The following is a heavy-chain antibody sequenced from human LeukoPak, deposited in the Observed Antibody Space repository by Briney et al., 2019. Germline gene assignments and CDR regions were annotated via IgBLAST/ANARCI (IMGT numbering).Heavy chain of an antibody. CDR2: MNPNSGNT. J-gene: IGHJ6*03. CDR1: GYTFSNYD. V-gene: IGHV1-8*01. CDR3: ARAGYSSGWYYYYYMDV. Sequence: ASVKVSCKASGYTFSNYDINWVRQATGQGLEWMGWMNPNSGNTGYAQKFQGRVTITRNTSISTAYMELSSLRSEDTAVYYCARAGYSSGWYYYYYMDVWGKGTTVTVSS. D-gene: IGHD6-19*01.